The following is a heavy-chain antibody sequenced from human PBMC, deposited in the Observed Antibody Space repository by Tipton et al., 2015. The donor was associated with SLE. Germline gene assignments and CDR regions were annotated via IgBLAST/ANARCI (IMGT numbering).Heavy chain of an antibody. V-gene: IGHV1-2*02. J-gene: IGHJ5*02. CDR1: GYTFTGYY. CDR2: INPNSGNT. CDR3: ARGGLLRFLEWLLDGWFVP. Sequence: QLVQSGAEVRKPGASVKVSCKASGYTFTGYYIHWVRQAPGQGLEWMGWINPNSGNTNYAQKFQGRVTMTRDTSISTAYMELSGLRSDDTAVYYCARGGLLRFLEWLLDGWFVPWGQGTLVTVSS. D-gene: IGHD3-3*01.